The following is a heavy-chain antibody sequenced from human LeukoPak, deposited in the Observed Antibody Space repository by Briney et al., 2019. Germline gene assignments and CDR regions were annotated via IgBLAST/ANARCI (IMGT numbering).Heavy chain of an antibody. CDR3: ARAPGIYDSSGYFHYYYYGMDV. CDR2: IYSGGST. CDR1: GFTVSSNY. V-gene: IGHV3-53*01. J-gene: IGHJ6*02. D-gene: IGHD3-22*01. Sequence: GGSLRLSCAASGFTVSSNYMSWVRQAPGKGLEWVSVIYSGGSTYYADSVKGRFTISRDNSKNTLYLQMNSLRAEDTAVYYCARAPGIYDSSGYFHYYYYGMDVWGQGTTVTVSS.